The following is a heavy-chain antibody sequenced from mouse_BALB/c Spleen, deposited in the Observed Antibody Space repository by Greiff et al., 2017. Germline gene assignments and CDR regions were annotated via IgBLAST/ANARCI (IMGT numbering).Heavy chain of an antibody. V-gene: IGHV1S130*01. CDR1: GYTFTSSW. Sequence: QVQLQQPGSVLVRPGASAKLSCKASGYTFTSSWMHWAKQRPGQGLEWIGEIHPNSGNTNYNEKFKGKATLTVDTSSSTAYVDLSSLTSEDSAVYYCARSTTVVRYWYFDVWGAGTTVTVSS. CDR2: IHPNSGNT. J-gene: IGHJ1*01. CDR3: ARSTTVVRYWYFDV. D-gene: IGHD1-1*01.